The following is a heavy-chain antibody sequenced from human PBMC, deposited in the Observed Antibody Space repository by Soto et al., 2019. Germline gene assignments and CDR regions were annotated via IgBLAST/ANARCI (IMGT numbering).Heavy chain of an antibody. D-gene: IGHD2-2*01. Sequence: GASVKVSCKASGYTFTSYGISWVRQAPGQGLEWMGWISAYNGNTNYAQKLQGRVTMTTDTSTSTAYMELRSLRSDDTAVYYCARDQRADIVVVPAASDAFDIWGQGTMVTV. J-gene: IGHJ3*02. CDR1: GYTFTSYG. V-gene: IGHV1-18*01. CDR3: ARDQRADIVVVPAASDAFDI. CDR2: ISAYNGNT.